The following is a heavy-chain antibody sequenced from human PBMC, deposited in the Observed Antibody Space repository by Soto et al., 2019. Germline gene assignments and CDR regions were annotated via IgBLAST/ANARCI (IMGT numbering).Heavy chain of an antibody. CDR1: GGSISSYY. CDR3: ARLGGFYQSLDS. CDR2: IYFTGTT. Sequence: PSETLSLTCTVSGGSISSYYWSWIRQPPGKGLEWIGYIYFTGTTTYTPSIKSRVTISVYSSKNQFSLNLTSVSAADTAVYYCARLGGFYQSLDSWGQGTLVTVSS. V-gene: IGHV4-59*08. J-gene: IGHJ5*01. D-gene: IGHD3-22*01.